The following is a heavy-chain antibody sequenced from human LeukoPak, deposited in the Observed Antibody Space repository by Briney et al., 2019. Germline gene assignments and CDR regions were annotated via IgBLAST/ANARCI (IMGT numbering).Heavy chain of an antibody. CDR3: ASQPNSYGGEYYFDY. Sequence: PGGFLRLSCAASGFTFSSYWMHWVRQAPGKGLVWVSRINSDGSSTSYADSVKGRFTISRDNAKNTLYLQMNSLRAEDTAVYYCASQPNSYGGEYYFDYWGQGTLVTVSS. CDR2: INSDGSST. D-gene: IGHD5-18*01. CDR1: GFTFSSYW. J-gene: IGHJ4*02. V-gene: IGHV3-74*01.